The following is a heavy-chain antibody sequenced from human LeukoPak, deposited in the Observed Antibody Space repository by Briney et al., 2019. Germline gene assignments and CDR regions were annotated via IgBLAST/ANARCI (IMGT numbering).Heavy chain of an antibody. D-gene: IGHD5/OR15-5a*01. CDR2: ISYDGSNK. J-gene: IGHJ5*02. CDR1: GFTFSSYA. V-gene: IGHV3-30-3*01. Sequence: GGSLRLSCAASGFTFSSYAMHWVRQAPGKGREWVAVISYDGSNKYYADSVKGRFTISRDNSKNTLYLQMNSLRAEDTAVYYCARGLYARLDPWGQGTLVTVSS. CDR3: ARGLYARLDP.